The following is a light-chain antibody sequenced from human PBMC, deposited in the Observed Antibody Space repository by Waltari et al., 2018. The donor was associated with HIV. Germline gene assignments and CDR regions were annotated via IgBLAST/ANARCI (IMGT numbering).Light chain of an antibody. Sequence: QSVLTQPPSASGTPGQRVTISCSGSSSNIGSHTVSWYQHLPGTAPKLLIYNNSQRPSGAPDRFSGSKSDTSASLAISGLQSEDEAGYFCAAWDDSLNGAIFGGGTKLTVL. CDR1: SSNIGSHT. V-gene: IGLV1-44*01. CDR3: AAWDDSLNGAI. J-gene: IGLJ2*01. CDR2: NNS.